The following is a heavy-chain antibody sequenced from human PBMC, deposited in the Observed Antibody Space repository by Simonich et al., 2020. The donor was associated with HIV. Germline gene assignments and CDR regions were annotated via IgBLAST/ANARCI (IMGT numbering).Heavy chain of an antibody. CDR3: AKDRYYNFWSGYYDY. CDR2: ISGRGGST. V-gene: IGHV3-23*01. D-gene: IGHD3-3*01. CDR1: GFTFSSYA. J-gene: IGHJ4*02. Sequence: EVQLLESGGGLVQPGGSLRLSCAASGFTFSSYAMSWVRQAPGKGLEWVSAISGRGGSTYYADSVKGRFTISRDNSKNTLYLQMNSLRAEDTAVYYCAKDRYYNFWSGYYDYWGQGTLVTVSS.